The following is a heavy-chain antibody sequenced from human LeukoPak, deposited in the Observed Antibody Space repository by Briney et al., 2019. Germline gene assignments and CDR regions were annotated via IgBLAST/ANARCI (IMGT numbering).Heavy chain of an antibody. Sequence: GASVRVSCKVSGYTLTELSMHWVRQAPGKGLEWMGGFDPEDGETIYAQKFQGRVTMTEDTSTDTAYMELSSLRSDDTAVYYCATQDSSWSGVDYWGQGTLVTVSS. CDR2: FDPEDGET. J-gene: IGHJ4*02. CDR1: GYTLTELS. CDR3: ATQDSSWSGVDY. D-gene: IGHD6-13*01. V-gene: IGHV1-24*01.